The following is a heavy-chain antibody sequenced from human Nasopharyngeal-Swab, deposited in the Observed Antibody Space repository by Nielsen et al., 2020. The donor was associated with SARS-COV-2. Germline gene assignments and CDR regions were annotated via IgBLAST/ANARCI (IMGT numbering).Heavy chain of an antibody. D-gene: IGHD3-3*01. CDR2: ISSSTTYI. Sequence: GESLKISCAASGFSFSNYNMNWVRQAPGKGLKWVSSISSSTTYIYYADSVKGRFTISRDNAKNSLYLQMNSLRAEDTAVYYCARDGLDYDFWSAYFMDVWGQGTTVTVSS. CDR3: ARDGLDYDFWSAYFMDV. CDR1: GFSFSNYN. V-gene: IGHV3-21*01. J-gene: IGHJ6*02.